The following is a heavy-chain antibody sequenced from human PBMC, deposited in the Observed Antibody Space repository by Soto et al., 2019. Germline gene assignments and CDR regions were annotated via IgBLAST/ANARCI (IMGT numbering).Heavy chain of an antibody. J-gene: IGHJ4*02. CDR2: ISGSGGAT. CDR1: GFIFNNYY. V-gene: IGHV3-23*01. Sequence: GSLRLSCAASGFIFNNYYMNWVRLAPGKGLEWVSVISGSGGATYYADSVKGRFTISRDNSKNTLYLQLNNLRAEDSAVYFCAKRPQDCSGGTCYRNYFDYWGQGTAVTVS. CDR3: AKRPQDCSGGTCYRNYFDY. D-gene: IGHD2-15*01.